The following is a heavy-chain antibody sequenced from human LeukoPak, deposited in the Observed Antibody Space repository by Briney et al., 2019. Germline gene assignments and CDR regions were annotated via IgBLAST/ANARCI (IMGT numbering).Heavy chain of an antibody. CDR1: GFTFDDYA. Sequence: GGPLRLSCAASGFTFDDYAMHWVRQAPGKGLEWVSGISWNSGSIGYADSVKGRFTISRDNAKNSLYLQMNSLRAEDTALYYCAKDVAADYYDSSGYLDYWGQGTLVTVSS. V-gene: IGHV3-9*01. CDR3: AKDVAADYYDSSGYLDY. CDR2: ISWNSGSI. J-gene: IGHJ4*02. D-gene: IGHD3-22*01.